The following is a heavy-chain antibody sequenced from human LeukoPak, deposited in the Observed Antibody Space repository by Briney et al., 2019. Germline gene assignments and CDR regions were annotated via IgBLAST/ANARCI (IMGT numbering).Heavy chain of an antibody. V-gene: IGHV1-2*02. Sequence: ASVKASFKASGYTFTVYYMHWVRQAPGQGLEWMGWINPNSGGTYYGQKFQGRVTMTRDTSITTAYMELNRLRSDDTAVYYCARDPTYYYGSGSSGNWFDPWGQGTLVTVSS. CDR1: GYTFTVYY. CDR3: ARDPTYYYGSGSSGNWFDP. CDR2: INPNSGGT. J-gene: IGHJ5*02. D-gene: IGHD3-10*01.